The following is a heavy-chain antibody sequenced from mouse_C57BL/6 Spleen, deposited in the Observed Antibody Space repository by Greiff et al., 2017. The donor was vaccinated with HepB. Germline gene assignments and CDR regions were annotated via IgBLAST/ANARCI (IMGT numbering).Heavy chain of an antibody. CDR3: ARWDDGYSAWFAY. J-gene: IGHJ3*01. Sequence: VQLQQSDAELVKPGASVKISCKVSGYTFTDHTIHWMKQRPEQGLEWIGYIYPRDGSTKYNEKFKGKATLTADKSSSTAYMQLNSLTSEDSAVYCCARWDDGYSAWFAYWGQGTLVTVSA. D-gene: IGHD2-3*01. V-gene: IGHV1-78*01. CDR2: IYPRDGST. CDR1: GYTFTDHT.